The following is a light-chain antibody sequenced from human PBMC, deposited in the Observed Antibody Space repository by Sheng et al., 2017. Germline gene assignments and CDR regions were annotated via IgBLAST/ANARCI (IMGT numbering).Light chain of an antibody. V-gene: IGLV3-21*02. Sequence: SYELTQPPSVSVAPGQTARIPCGGDDIGDKSVHWYQQKPGLAPVVVVSDDGDRPSGIPERFSGSKSGDTATLTITRVDAGDEADYYCQVWDSTSDHEVFGGGTKVTVL. CDR2: DDG. CDR1: DIGDKS. J-gene: IGLJ3*02. CDR3: QVWDSTSDHEV.